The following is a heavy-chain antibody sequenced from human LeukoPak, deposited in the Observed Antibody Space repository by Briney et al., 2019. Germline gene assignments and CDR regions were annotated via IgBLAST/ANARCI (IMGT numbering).Heavy chain of an antibody. CDR3: ARADLSPTYDYVWGSYRYGYFDY. J-gene: IGHJ4*02. Sequence: ASVKVSCKASGYTFTGYYMHWVRQAPGQGLEWMGWISRNSGGTNYAQKFQGRVTKTRDTSISTVYMELSRLRSDDTAVYYCARADLSPTYDYVWGSYRYGYFDYWGQGTLVTVSS. CDR1: GYTFTGYY. D-gene: IGHD3-16*02. CDR2: ISRNSGGT. V-gene: IGHV1-2*02.